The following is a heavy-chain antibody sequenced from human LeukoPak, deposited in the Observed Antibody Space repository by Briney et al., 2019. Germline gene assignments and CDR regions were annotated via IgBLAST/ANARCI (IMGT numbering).Heavy chain of an antibody. Sequence: ASVKVSCKASGYTFTSYGISWVRQATGQGLEWMGWISAYNGNTNYAQKLQGRVTMTTDTSTSTAYMELRSLRSDDTAVYYCARDTQGGYDLSPFDYWGQGTLVTVSS. CDR2: ISAYNGNT. CDR3: ARDTQGGYDLSPFDY. V-gene: IGHV1-18*01. J-gene: IGHJ4*02. D-gene: IGHD5-12*01. CDR1: GYTFTSYG.